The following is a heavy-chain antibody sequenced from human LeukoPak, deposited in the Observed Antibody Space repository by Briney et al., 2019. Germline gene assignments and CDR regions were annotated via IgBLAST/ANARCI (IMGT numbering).Heavy chain of an antibody. D-gene: IGHD3-22*01. Sequence: GGSLTLSWPPSGFTFSTYGMHWVRQAPGKGLEWVAIIWFDGSNNNYADSVKGRFTISRDNSKNTLYLHMNSLRAEDTAVYYCARDHGSAYVDYWGQGTQLTVSS. CDR1: GFTFSTYG. J-gene: IGHJ4*02. V-gene: IGHV3-33*01. CDR3: ARDHGSAYVDY. CDR2: IWFDGSNN.